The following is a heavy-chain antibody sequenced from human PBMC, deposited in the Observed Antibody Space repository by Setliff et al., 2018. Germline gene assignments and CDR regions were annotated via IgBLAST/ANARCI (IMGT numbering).Heavy chain of an antibody. CDR2: ISYSGTP. CDR3: VRPGGTTVVARHFDY. D-gene: IGHD2-15*01. J-gene: IGHJ4*01. Sequence: PAETLSLTCTVSDDSFTSSRYYWGWIRQAPGSGLEWIGSISYSGTPYYNASVQRRVNISIDTSRNQFSLELRSVTVADTATYYCVRPGGTTVVARHFDYWGSGILVTVSS. V-gene: IGHV4-39*01. CDR1: DDSFTSSRYY.